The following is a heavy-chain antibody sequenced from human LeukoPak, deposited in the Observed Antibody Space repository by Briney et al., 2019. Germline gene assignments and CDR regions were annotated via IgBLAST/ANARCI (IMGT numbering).Heavy chain of an antibody. J-gene: IGHJ4*02. CDR3: VRLRRNSDTSGYYYYYDF. CDR2: ISVRSNYI. Sequence: GGSLRLSCAASGYTFSSFSINWVRQAPGKGLEWVSSISVRSNYIYYSDSVRGRFTISRDDARDSLYLQMNSLRAEDTAVYYCVRLRRNSDTSGYYYYYDFWGQGTLVTVSS. V-gene: IGHV3-21*01. D-gene: IGHD3-22*01. CDR1: GYTFSSFS.